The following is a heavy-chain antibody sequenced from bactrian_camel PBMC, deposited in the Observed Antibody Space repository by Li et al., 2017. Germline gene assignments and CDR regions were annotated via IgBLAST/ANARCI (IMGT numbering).Heavy chain of an antibody. CDR1: GYTRYC. V-gene: IGHV3S63*01. CDR2: ISGSGRA. D-gene: IGHD1*01. J-gene: IGHJ4*01. Sequence: HVQLVESGGGSVQVGGSLRLSCAGSGYTRYCMGWFRQAPGKQREGVASISGSGRAAYVDSVKGRFTISRDNAKSTLTLEMNNLKPEDTAMYYCAAGPRICERDGCCRGDDHYYWGQGTQVTVS. CDR3: AAGPRICERDGCCRGDDHYY.